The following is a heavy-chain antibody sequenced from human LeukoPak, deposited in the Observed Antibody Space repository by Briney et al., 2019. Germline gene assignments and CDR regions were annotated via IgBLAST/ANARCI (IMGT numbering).Heavy chain of an antibody. CDR1: GDYIGRINYY. Sequence: SETLSLTCTISGDYIGRINYYWSWIRQPPGKGLEGIVSMSYSGHTDYNPSLRSRLTISEDTSKNQVSLRLSSVTAADSAVYYCARVREVLQGHFCFDNWGQGTLVTVSS. J-gene: IGHJ4*02. D-gene: IGHD4-11*01. CDR3: ARVREVLQGHFCFDN. V-gene: IGHV4-39*07. CDR2: MSYSGHT.